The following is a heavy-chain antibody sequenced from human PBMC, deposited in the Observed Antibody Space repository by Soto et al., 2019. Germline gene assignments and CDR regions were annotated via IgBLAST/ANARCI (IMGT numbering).Heavy chain of an antibody. D-gene: IGHD6-13*01. Sequence: GGSLRLSCAASGFTFSSYTMNWVRQAPGKGLEWVSSISYSTTHIYYADSVKGRFTISRDNAKNSLYLQMNSLRAEDTAVYYCARDQGIAANLDYWRLGTLVTVSS. CDR1: GFTFSSYT. CDR2: ISYSTTHI. CDR3: ARDQGIAANLDY. V-gene: IGHV3-21*01. J-gene: IGHJ4*02.